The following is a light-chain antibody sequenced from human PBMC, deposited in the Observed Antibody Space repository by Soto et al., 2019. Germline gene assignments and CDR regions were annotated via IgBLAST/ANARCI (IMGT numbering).Light chain of an antibody. CDR2: GAS. Sequence: LKQSPGTLSLKPGERATLSCRASQSVSSSYLAWYQQKPGQAPRLLIYGASSRATGIPDRFSGSGSGTDFTLTISRLEPEDFAVYYCQQYINWPVTFGQGTKV. V-gene: IGKV3-20*01. J-gene: IGKJ1*01. CDR3: QQYINWPVT. CDR1: QSVSSSY.